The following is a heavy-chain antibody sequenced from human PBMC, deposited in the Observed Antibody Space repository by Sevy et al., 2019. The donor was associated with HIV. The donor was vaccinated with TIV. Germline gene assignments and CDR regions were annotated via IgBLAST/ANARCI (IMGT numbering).Heavy chain of an antibody. CDR3: ARSRVITGTFDY. J-gene: IGHJ4*02. Sequence: SETLSLTCTVSGGSISGYYWSWIRQPPGKGLEWIGYISYSGSTNYNPSLKSRVTISVDTSKNEFSLKLSSVTAAHTAVYYCARSRVITGTFDYWGQGTLVTVSS. CDR1: GGSISGYY. V-gene: IGHV4-59*01. D-gene: IGHD1-20*01. CDR2: ISYSGST.